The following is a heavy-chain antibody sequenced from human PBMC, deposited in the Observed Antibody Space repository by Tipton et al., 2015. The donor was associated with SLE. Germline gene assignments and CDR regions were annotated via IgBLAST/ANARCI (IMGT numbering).Heavy chain of an antibody. CDR1: GGSISSSTYY. J-gene: IGHJ4*02. CDR2: IYYTGTT. V-gene: IGHV4-39*06. CDR3: ARPDYCAGGTCYLD. D-gene: IGHD2-8*02. Sequence: TLSLTCTVSGGSISSSTYYWGWIRQPPGKGLEWVGSIYYTGTTYHTPSLKSRLTISVDTSKNQFALRLGSVTAADTAVYYCARPDYCAGGTCYLDWGQGILVSVSS.